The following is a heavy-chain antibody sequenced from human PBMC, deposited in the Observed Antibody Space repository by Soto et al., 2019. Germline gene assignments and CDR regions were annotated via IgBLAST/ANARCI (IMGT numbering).Heavy chain of an antibody. Sequence: QVQLVQSGAEVKKPGASVRVSCRASGYVFTNHFIHWVRQVPGQGLDWMGVITPAGGTTHYAQKFQGRVPMTRDTSTNSVYMDLSSLRSEDTAVYYCARGTTMVRGLRDGMDVWGQGTTVTVSS. J-gene: IGHJ6*02. D-gene: IGHD3-10*01. CDR2: ITPAGGTT. V-gene: IGHV1-46*01. CDR3: ARGTTMVRGLRDGMDV. CDR1: GYVFTNHF.